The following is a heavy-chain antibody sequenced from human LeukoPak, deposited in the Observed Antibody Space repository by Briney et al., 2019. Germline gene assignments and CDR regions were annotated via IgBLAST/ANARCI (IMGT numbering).Heavy chain of an antibody. Sequence: GGSLRLSCAASGFTFSSYAMSWVRQAPGKGLEWVSAISGSGGSTYYADSVEGRFTISRDNSKNTLYLQMNSLRAEDTAVYYCAKDLLWFGDGYAFDIWGQGTMVTVSS. D-gene: IGHD3-10*01. CDR1: GFTFSSYA. V-gene: IGHV3-23*01. J-gene: IGHJ3*02. CDR3: AKDLLWFGDGYAFDI. CDR2: ISGSGGST.